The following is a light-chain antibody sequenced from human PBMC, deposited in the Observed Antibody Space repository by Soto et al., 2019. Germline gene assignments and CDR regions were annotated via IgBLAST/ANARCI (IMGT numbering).Light chain of an antibody. CDR2: DAS. Sequence: DIQMTQSPSSLSASVGDRVTITCQASQDISNYLNWYQQKPGKAPRLLIYDASSLETGVTSKFSGSGSGTDFTLTISSLQPEDIATYYGQLYLSRQIPTFGAGTKVDIK. J-gene: IGKJ3*01. CDR3: QLYLSRQIPT. CDR1: QDISNY. V-gene: IGKV1-33*01.